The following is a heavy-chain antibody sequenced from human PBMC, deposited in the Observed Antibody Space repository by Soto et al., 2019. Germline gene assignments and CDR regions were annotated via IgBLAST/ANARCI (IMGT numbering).Heavy chain of an antibody. CDR1: GFTFSSYA. CDR3: AKDLTVTLVAGIAFDY. V-gene: IGHV3-23*01. Sequence: GGSLRLSCAASGFTFSSYAMSWVRQAPGKGLEWVSAISGSGGSTYYADSVKGRFTISRDNSKNTLYLQMNSLRAADTAVYYCAKDLTVTLVAGIAFDYWGQGTLVTVSS. D-gene: IGHD6-19*01. J-gene: IGHJ4*02. CDR2: ISGSGGST.